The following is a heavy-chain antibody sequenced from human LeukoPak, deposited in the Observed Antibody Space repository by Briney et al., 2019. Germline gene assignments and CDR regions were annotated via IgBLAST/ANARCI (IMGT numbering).Heavy chain of an antibody. J-gene: IGHJ4*02. Sequence: ASVKVSYKASGYIFSSNDINWVRQAAGQGLEWMGWMNPKSGDTGYTQKFKGRVAMTRSRSKTTAYLELSSLRSEDTAVYYCARGPFGSGSFLDYWGQGTLVTVSS. D-gene: IGHD3-10*01. CDR2: MNPKSGDT. CDR3: ARGPFGSGSFLDY. V-gene: IGHV1-8*01. CDR1: GYIFSSND.